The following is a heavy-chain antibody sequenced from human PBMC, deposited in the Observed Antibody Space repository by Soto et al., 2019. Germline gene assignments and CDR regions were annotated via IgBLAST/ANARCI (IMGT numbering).Heavy chain of an antibody. V-gene: IGHV4-39*01. Sequence: QLQLQESGPGLVKPSETLSLTCTVSGGSISRSSYYWGWIRQPPGKGLEWLGSIYYSGSTYYNPSLRSRVTLSVDTSKDQFSRKLSSVTAADTAVYYCARVRAYDSSGYKYFFDYWGQGTLVTVSS. CDR1: GGSISRSSYY. CDR2: IYYSGST. CDR3: ARVRAYDSSGYKYFFDY. D-gene: IGHD3-22*01. J-gene: IGHJ4*02.